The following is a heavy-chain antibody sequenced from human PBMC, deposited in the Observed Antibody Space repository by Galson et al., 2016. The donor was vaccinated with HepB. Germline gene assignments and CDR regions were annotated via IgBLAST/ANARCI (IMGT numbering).Heavy chain of an antibody. Sequence: SLRLSCAASGITFSRYWMHWVRQAPGKGLVWVPRINPDGGSANYADSVKRRFTISRDNAKNMLYLQMNSLRAEDTAVYFCASGYFYTYLGDYWGQGTPVTVSS. CDR2: INPDGGSA. V-gene: IGHV3-74*01. CDR3: ASGYFYTYLGDY. D-gene: IGHD2-15*01. CDR1: GITFSRYW. J-gene: IGHJ4*02.